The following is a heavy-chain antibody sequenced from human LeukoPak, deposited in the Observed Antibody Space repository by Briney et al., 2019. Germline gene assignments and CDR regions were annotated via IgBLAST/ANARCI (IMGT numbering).Heavy chain of an antibody. CDR3: ARVEFGDEYYYGMDV. CDR1: GGTFSSYA. Sequence: SVKVSCKASGGTFSSYAISWVRQAPGQGLEWMGRIIPILGIANYAQKFQGRVTITADKSTSTAYMELSSLRPEDTAVYYCARVEFGDEYYYGMDVWGQGTTVTVSS. CDR2: IIPILGIA. D-gene: IGHD3-10*01. J-gene: IGHJ6*02. V-gene: IGHV1-69*04.